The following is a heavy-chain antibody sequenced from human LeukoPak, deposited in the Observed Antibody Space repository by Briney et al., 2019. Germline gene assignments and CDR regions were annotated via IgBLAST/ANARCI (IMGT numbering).Heavy chain of an antibody. CDR2: ISSSSSYI. CDR3: ARDFHYYDSSGYQNSEYFQH. D-gene: IGHD3-22*01. J-gene: IGHJ1*01. CDR1: GFTFSSYS. V-gene: IGHV3-21*01. Sequence: GGSLRLSCAASGFTFSSYSMNWVRQAPGKGLEWVSSISSSSSYIYYADSVKGRFTISRDNAKNSRCLQMNSLRAEDTAVYYCARDFHYYDSSGYQNSEYFQHWGQGTLVTVSS.